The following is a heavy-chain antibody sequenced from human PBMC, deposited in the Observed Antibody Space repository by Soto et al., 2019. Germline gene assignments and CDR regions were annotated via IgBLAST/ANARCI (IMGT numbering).Heavy chain of an antibody. CDR2: IYYSGST. Sequence: QVQLQESGPGLVKPSQTLSLTCTVSGGSISSGDYYWSWIRQPPGKGLEWIGYIYYSGSTYYNPSLKSRVTISVDTSKNQFSLKLSSVTAADTAVYYCARGRGRQWLVYWFDPWGQGTLVTVSS. V-gene: IGHV4-30-4*01. D-gene: IGHD6-19*01. J-gene: IGHJ5*02. CDR3: ARGRGRQWLVYWFDP. CDR1: GGSISSGDYY.